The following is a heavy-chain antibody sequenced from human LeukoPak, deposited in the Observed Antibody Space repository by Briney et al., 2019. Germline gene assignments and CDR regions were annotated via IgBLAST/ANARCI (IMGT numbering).Heavy chain of an antibody. Sequence: GGSLRLSCAASGFTFSSYAMNWVRQAPGKGLEWVSSISSSSSYIYYADSLKGRFTISRDNAKNSLYLQMNSLRAEDTAVYFCARGPGSGWYNYWGQGTLVTVSP. J-gene: IGHJ4*02. CDR3: ARGPGSGWYNY. CDR2: ISSSSSYI. CDR1: GFTFSSYA. D-gene: IGHD6-19*01. V-gene: IGHV3-21*01.